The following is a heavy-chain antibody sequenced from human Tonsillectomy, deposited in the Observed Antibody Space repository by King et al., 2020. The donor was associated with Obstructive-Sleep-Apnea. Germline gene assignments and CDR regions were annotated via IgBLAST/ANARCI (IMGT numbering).Heavy chain of an antibody. CDR1: GISFSNYW. J-gene: IGHJ4*02. CDR3: ALITGSDY. CDR2: IKKDGSGR. D-gene: IGHD1-1*01. Sequence: VQLVESGGGLVQPGGSLRLSCTVSGISFSNYWMSWVRQAPGKGLEWVANIKKDGSGRYYVDAVKGRFTISRDNAKNSLCLQMNSLGGEDTAVYFGALITGSDYWGQGTMVTVSS. V-gene: IGHV3-7*01.